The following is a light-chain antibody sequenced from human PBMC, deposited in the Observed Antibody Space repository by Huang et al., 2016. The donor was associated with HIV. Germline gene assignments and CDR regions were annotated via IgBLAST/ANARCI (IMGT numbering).Light chain of an antibody. CDR2: AAS. V-gene: IGKV3-15*01. CDR3: QQYNKWPPEYT. CDR1: QSVNTN. Sequence: VMMSQSPATLAASPGERVTLSCGASQSVNTNLAWFQQKPGPPPRLRICAASTGATGLPARFAGSGSGTEFTLTIDSLQSDDFAVYYCQQYNKWPPEYTFGQGTRLEIK. J-gene: IGKJ2*01.